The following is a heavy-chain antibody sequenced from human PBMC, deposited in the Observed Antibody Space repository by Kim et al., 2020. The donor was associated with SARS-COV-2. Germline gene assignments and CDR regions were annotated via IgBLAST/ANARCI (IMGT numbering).Heavy chain of an antibody. V-gene: IGHV3-23*01. D-gene: IGHD6-19*01. CDR3: VKGGAGYYFDN. J-gene: IGHJ4*02. Sequence: YYGESVEGRFTISRDNSKNTLFLQRSRLRADDTAIYYCVKGGAGYYFDNWGQGTLVTVSS.